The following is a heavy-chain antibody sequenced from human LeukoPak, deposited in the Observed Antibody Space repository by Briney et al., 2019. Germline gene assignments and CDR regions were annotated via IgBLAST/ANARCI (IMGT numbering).Heavy chain of an antibody. D-gene: IGHD4-17*01. CDR2: INPSGGST. CDR1: GYTFISYY. V-gene: IGHV1-46*01. CDR3: ARGTGLGGDYVSN. J-gene: IGHJ4*02. Sequence: GASVKVSCKASGYTFISYYMHWVRQAPGQGLEWMGAINPSGGSTSYAQKFQGRVTMTRDTSTSTVYMELSSLRSEDTAVYYCARGTGLGGDYVSNWGKGTLVTVSS.